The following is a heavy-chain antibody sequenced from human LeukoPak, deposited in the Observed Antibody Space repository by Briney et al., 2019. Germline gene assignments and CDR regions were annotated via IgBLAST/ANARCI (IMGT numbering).Heavy chain of an antibody. D-gene: IGHD2-8*01. J-gene: IGHJ4*02. CDR3: ARSRVFRRGLYYFDY. V-gene: IGHV3-23*01. Sequence: GGSLRLSCAASGFTFSSYAMSWVRQAPGKGLEWVSAISGSGGSTYYADSVKGRFTISRDNSKNTLYLQMNSLRAEDTAVYYCARSRVFRRGLYYFDYWGQGTLVTVSS. CDR2: ISGSGGST. CDR1: GFTFSSYA.